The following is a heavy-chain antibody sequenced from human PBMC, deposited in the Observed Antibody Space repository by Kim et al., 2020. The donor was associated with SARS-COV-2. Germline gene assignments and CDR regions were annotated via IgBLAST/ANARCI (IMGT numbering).Heavy chain of an antibody. J-gene: IGHJ6*02. CDR3: ARGRMAATDLYYYGLDV. V-gene: IGHV3-64*01. CDR1: GFTFSNFA. Sequence: GGSLRLSCAASGFTFSNFAMHWVRQAPGKGLEYVSGITSHGGTTYYANSVKGRLTISRDNSKNTLSLQMGSLRVEDMAVYYWARGRMAATDLYYYGLDVWGQGTTVTVSS. CDR2: ITSHGGTT. D-gene: IGHD6-25*01.